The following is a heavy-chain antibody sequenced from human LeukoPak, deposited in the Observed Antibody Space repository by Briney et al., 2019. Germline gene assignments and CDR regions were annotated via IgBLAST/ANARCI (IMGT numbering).Heavy chain of an antibody. CDR1: GASISSYY. V-gene: IGHV4-59*01. D-gene: IGHD5-12*01. Sequence: SETLSLTCTVSGASISSYYWSWIRQPPGKGLEWIGYIYYSGSTNYNPSLKSRVTISVDTSKNQFSLKLSSVTAADTAVYYCARGTYGGYSGYLNWFDPWGQGTLVTVSS. CDR3: ARGTYGGYSGYLNWFDP. J-gene: IGHJ5*02. CDR2: IYYSGST.